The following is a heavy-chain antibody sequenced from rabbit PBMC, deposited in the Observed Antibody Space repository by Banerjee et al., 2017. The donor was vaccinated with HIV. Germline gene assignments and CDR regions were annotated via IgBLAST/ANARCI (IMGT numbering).Heavy chain of an antibody. CDR3: ARDLAGVIGWNFGL. Sequence: QEQLEESGGDLVQPEGSLTLTCTASGFSFSTYYMCWVRQAPGKGLEWIACIYADSSGTTYYATWAKGRFTISKTSSTTVTLQMTSLTAADTATYFCARDLAGVIGWNFGLWGPGTLVTVS. CDR2: IYADSSGTT. V-gene: IGHV1S45*01. J-gene: IGHJ6*01. CDR1: GFSFSTYY. D-gene: IGHD4-1*01.